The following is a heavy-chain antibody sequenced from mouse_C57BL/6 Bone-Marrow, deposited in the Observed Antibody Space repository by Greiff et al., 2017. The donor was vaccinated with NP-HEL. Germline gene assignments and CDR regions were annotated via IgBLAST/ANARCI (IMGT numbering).Heavy chain of an antibody. CDR2: IRNKANNHAT. V-gene: IGHV6-6*01. Sequence: EVQLVESGGGLVQPGGSMKLSCAASGFTFSDAWMDWVRQSPEKGLEWVAEIRNKANNHATYYAESVKGRFTITRDDSKSSVYLQMNSLRAEDTGIYYCTQYDYDPYFDVWGTGTTVTVSS. D-gene: IGHD2-4*01. CDR3: TQYDYDPYFDV. CDR1: GFTFSDAW. J-gene: IGHJ1*03.